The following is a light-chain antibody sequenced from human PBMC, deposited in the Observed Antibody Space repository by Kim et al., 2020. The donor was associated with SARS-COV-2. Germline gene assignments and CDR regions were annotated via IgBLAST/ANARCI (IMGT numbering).Light chain of an antibody. CDR1: SSNIGNNY. CDR2: DNN. J-gene: IGLJ1*01. V-gene: IGLV1-51*01. Sequence: GQKVTISCSGISSNIGNNYVSWYQQLPGTAPKLLIYDNNKRPSGIPDRFSGSKSGTSATLGITGLQTGDEADYYCGTWDSSLSAYVFGTGTQLTVL. CDR3: GTWDSSLSAYV.